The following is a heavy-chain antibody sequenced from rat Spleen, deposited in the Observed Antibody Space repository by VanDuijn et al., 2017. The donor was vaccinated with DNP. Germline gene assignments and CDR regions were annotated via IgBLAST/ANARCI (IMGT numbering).Heavy chain of an antibody. Sequence: EVQLVESGGDLVQPGRSLKLSCVASGFTFSNYYMAWVRQAPTKGLEWVASISYDGGSTYYRDSVKGRFTISRDNAKSSLYLQMDSLRSEDTATYYCTTDRATEGIGYNWFAYWGQGTLVTVSS. D-gene: IGHD1-11*01. CDR1: GFTFSNYY. J-gene: IGHJ3*01. V-gene: IGHV5-20*01. CDR2: ISYDGGST. CDR3: TTDRATEGIGYNWFAY.